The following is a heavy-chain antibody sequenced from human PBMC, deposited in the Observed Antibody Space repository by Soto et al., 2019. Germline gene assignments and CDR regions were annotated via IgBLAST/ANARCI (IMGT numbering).Heavy chain of an antibody. D-gene: IGHD3-3*01. J-gene: IGHJ4*02. CDR3: ARDYDFWSGYFEY. V-gene: IGHV3-30-3*01. CDR2: ISYDGSNK. CDR1: GFTFSSYA. Sequence: LRLSCAASGFTFSSYAMHWVRQAPGKGLEWVAVISYDGSNKYYADSVKGRFTISRDNSKNTLYLQMNSLRAEDTAVYYCARDYDFWSGYFEYWGQGTLVTVSS.